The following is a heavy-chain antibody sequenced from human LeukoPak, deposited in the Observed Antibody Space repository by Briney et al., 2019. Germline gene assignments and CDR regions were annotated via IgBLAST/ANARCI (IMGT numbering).Heavy chain of an antibody. D-gene: IGHD3-22*01. V-gene: IGHV1-18*01. CDR1: GYTFTSYG. CDR3: AGSKYYYDRSGQFDP. CDR2: ISAYNGNT. Sequence: ASVKVSCKASGYTFTSYGISWVRQAPGQGLEWMGWISAYNGNTNYAQKLQGRVTMTTDGSTSTAYLELRSLRSDDTGIYYCAGSKYYYDRSGQFDPWGQGTLVTVSS. J-gene: IGHJ5*02.